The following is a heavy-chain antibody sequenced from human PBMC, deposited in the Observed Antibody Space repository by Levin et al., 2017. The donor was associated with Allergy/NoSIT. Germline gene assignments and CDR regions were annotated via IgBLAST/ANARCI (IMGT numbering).Heavy chain of an antibody. CDR1: GYTFTGYY. Sequence: ASVKVSCKASGYTFTGYYMHWVRQAPGQGLEWMGWINPNSGGTNYAQKFQGRVTMTRDTSISTAYMELSRLRSDDTAVYYCARGGLLWFGETERIDYWGQGTLVTVSS. J-gene: IGHJ4*02. CDR2: INPNSGGT. D-gene: IGHD3-10*01. CDR3: ARGGLLWFGETERIDY. V-gene: IGHV1-2*02.